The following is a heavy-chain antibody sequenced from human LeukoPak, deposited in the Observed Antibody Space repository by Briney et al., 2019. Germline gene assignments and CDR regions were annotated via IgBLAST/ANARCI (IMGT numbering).Heavy chain of an antibody. CDR2: IKKDGSEI. CDR1: GFTFSNYW. Sequence: PGGSLRLSCEASGFTFSNYWMTWVRQAPGKGLEWVANIKKDGSEIYYVDSVKGRFTISRDNAKNALYLQMNSLRAEDTAVYYCARATHWSGWVYDYWGQGTLVTVSS. D-gene: IGHD3-3*01. CDR3: ARATHWSGWVYDY. J-gene: IGHJ4*02. V-gene: IGHV3-7*01.